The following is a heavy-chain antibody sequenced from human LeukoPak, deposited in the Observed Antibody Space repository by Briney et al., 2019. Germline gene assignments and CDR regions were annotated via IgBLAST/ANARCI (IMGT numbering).Heavy chain of an antibody. CDR2: INPNSGGT. J-gene: IGHJ5*02. CDR1: GYTFTGYY. V-gene: IGHV1-2*02. Sequence: ASVKVSCKASGYTFTGYYMHWVRQAPGQGLEGMGWINPNSGGTNYAQKFQGRVTMTRDTSISTAYLELSRLRSDDTAVYYCASEWWQGSYNWFDPWGQGTLVTVSS. D-gene: IGHD2-15*01. CDR3: ASEWWQGSYNWFDP.